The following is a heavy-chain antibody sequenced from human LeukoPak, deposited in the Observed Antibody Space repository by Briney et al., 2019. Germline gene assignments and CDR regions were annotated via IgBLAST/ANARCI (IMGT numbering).Heavy chain of an antibody. CDR1: GYSISSGYY. V-gene: IGHV4-38-2*01. Sequence: PSETLSLTCAVSGYSISSGYYWGWIRQPPGKGLEWIGSIYHSGSTYYNPPLKSRVTISVDTSKNQFSLKLSSVTAADTAVYYCAVSVVVPGGDAFDIWGQGTMVTVSS. D-gene: IGHD2-2*01. J-gene: IGHJ3*02. CDR3: AVSVVVPGGDAFDI. CDR2: IYHSGST.